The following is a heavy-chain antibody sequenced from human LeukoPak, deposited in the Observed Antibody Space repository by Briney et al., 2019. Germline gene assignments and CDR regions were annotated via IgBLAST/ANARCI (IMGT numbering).Heavy chain of an antibody. Sequence: PSETLSLTCTVSGATISSGGYYWTWIRQHPGKGLEWIGYIYYSGNTYYNPSLTGRVAMSVDTSKNQFSLKLSSVTAADTAVYYCARIHSSSAYYFDYWGQGTLVTVSS. CDR3: ARIHSSSAYYFDY. V-gene: IGHV4-31*03. CDR1: GATISSGGYY. CDR2: IYYSGNT. D-gene: IGHD6-13*01. J-gene: IGHJ4*02.